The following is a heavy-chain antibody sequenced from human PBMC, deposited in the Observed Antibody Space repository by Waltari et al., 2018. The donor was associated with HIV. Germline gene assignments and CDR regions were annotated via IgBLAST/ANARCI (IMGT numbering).Heavy chain of an antibody. D-gene: IGHD2-8*01. CDR2: MYPGDSDT. Sequence: EVHLVQSGAQGKKPGPSLKISCKPSGYSFTTSSIGWVRQSPGKGLEWTGIMYPGDSDTRYSPSFQGQVTISADKSISTAYLQWSSLQASDTAMYYCTKGMYANEDYFGYWGQGTLVTVSS. CDR3: TKGMYANEDYFGY. V-gene: IGHV5-51*03. CDR1: GYSFTTSS. J-gene: IGHJ4*02.